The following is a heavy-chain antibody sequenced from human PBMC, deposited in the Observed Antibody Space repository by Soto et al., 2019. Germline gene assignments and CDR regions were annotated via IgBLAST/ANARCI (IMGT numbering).Heavy chain of an antibody. Sequence: AAAGCAVSNNYISRILQTPGKGLEWVSVIHSGGDTHYADSVRGRFTISRDNSKNTLYLQMNSLRAEDTAVYYCARSRTGTTYGGMDVWGQGTTVTVSS. CDR2: IHSGGDT. CDR3: ARSRTGTTYGGMDV. J-gene: IGHJ6*02. CDR1: GCAVSNNY. V-gene: IGHV3-66*01. D-gene: IGHD1-7*01.